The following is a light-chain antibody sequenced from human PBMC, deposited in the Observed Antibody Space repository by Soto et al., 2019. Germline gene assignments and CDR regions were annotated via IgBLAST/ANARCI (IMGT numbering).Light chain of an antibody. V-gene: IGLV2-23*01. J-gene: IGLJ1*01. CDR2: EGS. CDR3: CSFTGTSTYYV. Sequence: QSVLAKPASVSGSPGQSITLSCPGTRSDVGSYNLVSWYQQHPGKAPKLIIYEGSKRPSGVSNRFSGSKSGTTASLTISGLQAEDEADYYCCSFTGTSTYYVFGTGTKVTLL. CDR1: RSDVGSYNL.